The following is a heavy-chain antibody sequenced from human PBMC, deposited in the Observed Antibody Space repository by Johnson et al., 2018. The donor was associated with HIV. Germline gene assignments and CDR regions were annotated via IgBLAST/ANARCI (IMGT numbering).Heavy chain of an antibody. CDR2: IYSGGST. V-gene: IGHV3-66*02. Sequence: VQLVESGGGLVQPGGSLRLSCAASGFTVSSNYMNWVRQAPGKGLEWVSVIYSGGSTYSAASAMGRFTISRDNSKNTVYLQMNSLRAEDTAVYYCARVGQRARTHAFDIWGQGTMVTVSS. CDR3: ARVGQRARTHAFDI. CDR1: GFTVSSNY. D-gene: IGHD6-25*01. J-gene: IGHJ3*02.